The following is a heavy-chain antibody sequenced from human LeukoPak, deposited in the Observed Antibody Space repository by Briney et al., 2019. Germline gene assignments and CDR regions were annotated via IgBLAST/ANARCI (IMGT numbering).Heavy chain of an antibody. CDR1: RGSISNYY. CDR3: ARAVKVYSPSYGMDV. V-gene: IGHV4-59*01. Sequence: SETLSLTCTVSRGSISNYYWGWIRQPPGKGLEWIGFFSYSGSTNYNPSLKSRVTISVDTSKNQFSLKLTSVTAADTAVYYCARAVKVYSPSYGMDVWGQGTTVTVS. J-gene: IGHJ6*02. D-gene: IGHD5-18*01. CDR2: FSYSGST.